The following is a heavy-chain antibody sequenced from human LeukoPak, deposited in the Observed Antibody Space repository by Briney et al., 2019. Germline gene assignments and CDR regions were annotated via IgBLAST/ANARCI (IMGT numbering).Heavy chain of an antibody. Sequence: GGSLRLSCAASGFTFSSSAMSWVRQAPGKGLEWVSAISGSGGSTYYADSVKGRFTISRDNSKNTLYLQMNSLRAEDTAVYYCAKKPATVVTEALYYFDYWGQGTLVTVSS. J-gene: IGHJ4*02. D-gene: IGHD4-23*01. CDR1: GFTFSSSA. V-gene: IGHV3-23*01. CDR2: ISGSGGST. CDR3: AKKPATVVTEALYYFDY.